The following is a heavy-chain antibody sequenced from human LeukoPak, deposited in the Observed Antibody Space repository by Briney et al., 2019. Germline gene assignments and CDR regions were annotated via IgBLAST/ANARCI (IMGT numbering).Heavy chain of an antibody. Sequence: SQTLSLTCTVSGGSISSGDYYWSWIRQPPGKGLEWIGYICYSGSTYYNPSLKSRVTISVDTSKNQFSLKLSSVTAADTAVYYCARGVFPLGYFDLWGRGTLVTVSS. CDR1: GGSISSGDYY. CDR3: ARGVFPLGYFDL. J-gene: IGHJ2*01. CDR2: ICYSGST. V-gene: IGHV4-30-4*08. D-gene: IGHD2-8*01.